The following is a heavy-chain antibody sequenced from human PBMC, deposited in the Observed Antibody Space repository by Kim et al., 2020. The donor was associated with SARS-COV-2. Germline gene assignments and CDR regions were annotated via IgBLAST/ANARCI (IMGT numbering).Heavy chain of an antibody. CDR2: IKQDGIEK. CDR3: ARDQVGAHLS. Sequence: GGSLRLSCVDSGFMFSMYWMSWVRQAPGKGLEWVADIKQDGIEKYYVDSVKGRFTISRDNAKKSLYLQMNSLRAEDTGVYYCARDQVGAHLSWGQGTLVTVSS. V-gene: IGHV3-7*01. J-gene: IGHJ5*02. D-gene: IGHD1-26*01. CDR1: GFMFSMYW.